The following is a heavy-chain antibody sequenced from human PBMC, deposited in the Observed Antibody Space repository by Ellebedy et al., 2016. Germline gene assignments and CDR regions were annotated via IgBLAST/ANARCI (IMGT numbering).Heavy chain of an antibody. CDR2: IYYSGTT. D-gene: IGHD3-3*01. CDR1: GGSISSGDYS. J-gene: IGHJ4*02. Sequence: SETLSLTXSVSGGSISSGDYSLSWIRQPPGQGLEWLGYIYYSGTTYYNTSLNSRITISVDTSKNQFSLRLSSVTAADTAVYFCARETDFWSNSSYFDYWGQGILVTISS. V-gene: IGHV4-30-4*01. CDR3: ARETDFWSNSSYFDY.